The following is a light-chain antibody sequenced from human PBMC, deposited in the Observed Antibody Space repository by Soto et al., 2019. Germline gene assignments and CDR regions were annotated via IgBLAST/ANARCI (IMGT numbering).Light chain of an antibody. CDR1: QSVSGSY. CDR2: GAS. V-gene: IGKV3-20*01. J-gene: IGKJ1*01. CDR3: QHYGTSPTWT. Sequence: DIVLTQSPGTLSLSPGERATLSCRASQSVSGSYLAWYQQKPGQAPRLLIYGASSRATGIPDRSSGDGSGTDFTLTISRLEPEDFVVYYCQHYGTSPTWTFGQGTKVEVK.